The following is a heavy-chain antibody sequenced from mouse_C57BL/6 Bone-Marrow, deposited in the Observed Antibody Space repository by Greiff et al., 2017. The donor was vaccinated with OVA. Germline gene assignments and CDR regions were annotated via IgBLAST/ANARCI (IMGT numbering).Heavy chain of an antibody. D-gene: IGHD2-5*01. V-gene: IGHV5-9-1*02. CDR3: TRDPYYSNYAMDY. J-gene: IGHJ4*01. Sequence: VQLKESGEGLVKPGGSLKLSCAASGFTFSSYAMSWVRQTPEKRLEWVAYISSGGDYIYYADTVKGRFTISRDNARNTLYLQMSSLKSEDTAMYYCTRDPYYSNYAMDYWGQGTSVTVSS. CDR1: GFTFSSYA. CDR2: ISSGGDYI.